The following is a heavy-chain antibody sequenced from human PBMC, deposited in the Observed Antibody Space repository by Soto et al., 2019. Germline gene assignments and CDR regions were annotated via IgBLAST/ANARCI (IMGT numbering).Heavy chain of an antibody. CDR3: ARLADCSSTSCFLSYYSYGMDV. CDR2: IYPGDSDT. CDR1: GYGVTGYW. D-gene: IGHD2-2*01. V-gene: IGHV5-51*01. J-gene: IGHJ6*02. Sequence: PGEALKISCKGCGYGVTGYWVGWVGRMPGKGLEWMGIIYPGDSDTRYSPSFQGQVTISADKSISTAYLQWSSLKASDTAMYYCARLADCSSTSCFLSYYSYGMDVWGQRTTATVPS.